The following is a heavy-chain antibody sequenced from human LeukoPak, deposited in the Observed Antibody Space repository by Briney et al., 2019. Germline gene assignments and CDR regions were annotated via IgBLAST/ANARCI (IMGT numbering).Heavy chain of an antibody. V-gene: IGHV4-34*01. J-gene: IGHJ6*03. CDR2: INHSGST. D-gene: IGHD2-2*02. CDR1: GGSFSGYY. CDR3: ARTPYCSSTSCYTMFFYYYYMEV. Sequence: PSETLSLTCAVYGGSFSGYYWSWIRQPPGKGLEWIGEINHSGSTNYNPSLQSRVTISVDTSKNQFSLKLSSVTAADTAAYYCARTPYCSSTSCYTMFFYYYYMEVWGKGTTVTVSS.